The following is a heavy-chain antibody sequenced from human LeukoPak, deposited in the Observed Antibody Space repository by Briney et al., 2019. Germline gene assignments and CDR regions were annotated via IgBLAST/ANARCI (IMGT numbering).Heavy chain of an antibody. V-gene: IGHV3-30*02. J-gene: IGHJ4*02. CDR2: IRYDGSNK. CDR3: AKGFDYYGSGSYYYELHY. D-gene: IGHD3-10*01. CDR1: GFTFSTYG. Sequence: GGSLRPSCAASGFTFSTYGMHWVRQAPGKGLEWVAFIRYDGSNKYYADSVKGRFTISRDNSKNTLYLQMNSLRAEDTAVYYCAKGFDYYGSGSYYYELHYWGQGTLVTVSS.